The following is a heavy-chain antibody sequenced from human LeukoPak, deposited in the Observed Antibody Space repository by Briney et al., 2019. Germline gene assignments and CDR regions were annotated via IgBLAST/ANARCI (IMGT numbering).Heavy chain of an antibody. CDR3: ARDLGVYSGYEESIDY. D-gene: IGHD5-12*01. CDR2: ISGSGGST. J-gene: IGHJ4*02. CDR1: GFTFSSYA. V-gene: IGHV3-23*01. Sequence: GGSLRLSCAASGFTFSSYAMSWVRQAPGKGLEWVSAISGSGGSTYYADSVKGRFTISRDNSKNTLYLQMNSLRAEDTAVYYCARDLGVYSGYEESIDYWGQGTLVTVSS.